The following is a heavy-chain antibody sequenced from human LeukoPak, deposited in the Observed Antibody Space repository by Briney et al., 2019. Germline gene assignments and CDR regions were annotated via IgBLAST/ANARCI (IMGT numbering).Heavy chain of an antibody. CDR3: AKGRCGDSSCWYFDA. CDR2: ISGSGGST. V-gene: IGHV3-23*01. CDR1: GFTFSSYA. D-gene: IGHD6-13*01. Sequence: GGSLRLSCAASGFTFSSYAMSWVRQAPGKGLKWVSAISGSGGSTYCADSVKGRFTISRDDSQNTVYLQMNSVRAEDTAIYFCAKGRCGDSSCWYFDAWAKGTRVTVSS. J-gene: IGHJ4*01.